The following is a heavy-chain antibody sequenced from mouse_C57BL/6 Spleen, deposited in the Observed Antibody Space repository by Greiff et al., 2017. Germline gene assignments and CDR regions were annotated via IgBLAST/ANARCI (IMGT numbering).Heavy chain of an antibody. CDR1: GYTFTDYE. CDR3: TRRGYGSRFAY. CDR2: IDPETGGT. V-gene: IGHV1-15*01. Sequence: VQLQQSGAELVRPGASVTLSCKASGYTFTDYEMHWVKQTPVHGLEWIGAIDPETGGTAYTQKFKGKAILTADKSSSTAYMELRSLTSEDSAVYYCTRRGYGSRFAYWGQGTLVTVSA. J-gene: IGHJ3*01. D-gene: IGHD1-1*01.